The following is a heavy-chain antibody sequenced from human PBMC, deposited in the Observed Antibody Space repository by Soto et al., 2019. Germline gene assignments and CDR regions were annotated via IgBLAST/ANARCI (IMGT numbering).Heavy chain of an antibody. J-gene: IGHJ4*02. CDR2: IYYSGST. CDR1: GGSISSSSYY. D-gene: IGHD3-9*01. Sequence: SETLSLTCTVSGGSISSSSYYWGWIRQPPGKGLEWIGSIYYSGSTYYNPSLKSRVTISVDTSKNQFTLKLSSVTAADTAVYYCATGILTGYNYWGQGTLVTVSS. V-gene: IGHV4-39*01. CDR3: ATGILTGYNY.